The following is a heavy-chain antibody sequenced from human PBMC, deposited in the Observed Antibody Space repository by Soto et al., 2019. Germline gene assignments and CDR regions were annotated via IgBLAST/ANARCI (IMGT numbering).Heavy chain of an antibody. V-gene: IGHV1-18*01. CDR2: ISTHNGNT. D-gene: IGHD3-10*01. Sequence: QVQLVQSEAEVKKPVASVKVSCKTSGYIFTSYGISWVRQAPGQGLEWMGWISTHNGNTNYAQKLQDRVTITTDTSPSTAYIGLRSLRSDDTSVYCRARENCFYGSATYYFYGMDVWGHGTTVTISS. CDR1: GYIFTSYG. J-gene: IGHJ6*02. CDR3: ARENCFYGSATYYFYGMDV.